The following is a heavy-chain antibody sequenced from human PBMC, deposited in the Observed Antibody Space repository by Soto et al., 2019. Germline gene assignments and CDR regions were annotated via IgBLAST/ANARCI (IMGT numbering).Heavy chain of an antibody. Sequence: ASVKVSCKASGGTFSSYAISWVRQAPGQGLEWMGGIIPIFGTANYAQKFQGRVTITADESTGTAYMELSSLRSEDTAVYYCARDGGHSDCSSTSCPFDYWGQGTLVTVSS. J-gene: IGHJ4*02. V-gene: IGHV1-69*13. D-gene: IGHD2-2*01. CDR3: ARDGGHSDCSSTSCPFDY. CDR2: IIPIFGTA. CDR1: GGTFSSYA.